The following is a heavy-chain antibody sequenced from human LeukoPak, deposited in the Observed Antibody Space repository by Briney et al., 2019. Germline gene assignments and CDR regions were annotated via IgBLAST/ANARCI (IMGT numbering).Heavy chain of an antibody. D-gene: IGHD5-12*01. CDR1: GFTASSNY. CDR3: ARGGYGADYYYYYYMDV. CDR2: IYSGGST. Sequence: PGGSLRLSCAASGFTASSNYMSWVRQAPGKGLEWVSVIYSGGSTYYADSVKGRFTISVDNSKNTLYLQMNSLSAEDTAVYYCARGGYGADYYYYYYMDVWGKGTTVTVSS. V-gene: IGHV3-53*01. J-gene: IGHJ6*03.